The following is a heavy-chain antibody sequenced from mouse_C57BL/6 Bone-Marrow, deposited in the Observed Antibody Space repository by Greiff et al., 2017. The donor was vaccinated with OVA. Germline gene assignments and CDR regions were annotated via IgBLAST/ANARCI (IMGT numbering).Heavy chain of an antibody. CDR2: FHPYNDDT. CDR3: ARGYYGSSPRSYWYFDV. CDR1: GYTFTTYP. V-gene: IGHV1-47*01. Sequence: VKLQQSGAELVKPGASVKMSCKASGYTFTTYPIEWMKQNHGKSLEWIGNFHPYNDDTKYNEKFKGKATLTVEKSSSTVYLELSRLTSDDSAVYYCARGYYGSSPRSYWYFDVWGTGTTVTVSS. J-gene: IGHJ1*03. D-gene: IGHD1-1*01.